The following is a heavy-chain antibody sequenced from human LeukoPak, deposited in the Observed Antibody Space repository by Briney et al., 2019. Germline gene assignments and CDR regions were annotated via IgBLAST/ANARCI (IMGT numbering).Heavy chain of an antibody. Sequence: ASVKVSCKASGGTFSSYAISWVRQAPGQGLEWMGGIIPIFGTANYAQKFQGRVTITADESTSTACMALSSLRSEDTAVYYCARDHCSSTSCYLYFQHWGQGTLVTVSS. CDR2: IIPIFGTA. CDR3: ARDHCSSTSCYLYFQH. J-gene: IGHJ1*01. D-gene: IGHD2-2*01. V-gene: IGHV1-69*13. CDR1: GGTFSSYA.